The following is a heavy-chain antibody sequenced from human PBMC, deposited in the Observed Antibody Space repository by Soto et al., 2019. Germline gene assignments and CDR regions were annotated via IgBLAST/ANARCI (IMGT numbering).Heavy chain of an antibody. CDR2: IYSGESI. J-gene: IGHJ6*02. CDR3: ARDYGSGRRFYGMDV. V-gene: IGHV3-53*01. CDR1: GFAVSGNH. Sequence: EVQLVESGGGLIQPGGSLILSCAVSGFAVSGNHMSWVRQAPGKGLAWASIIYSGESIYYAASVKGRFTTSRANFKNPLYLQTNSLKADDTGVYYCARDYGSGRRFYGMDVWGQGTTVTVSS. D-gene: IGHD3-10*01.